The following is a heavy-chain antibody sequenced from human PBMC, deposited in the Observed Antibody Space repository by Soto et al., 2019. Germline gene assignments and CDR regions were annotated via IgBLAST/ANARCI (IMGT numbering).Heavy chain of an antibody. Sequence: QLQLQESGPGLVKPSEALSLTCTVSGGSISSSSYYWGWIRQPPGKGLEWIGGIYYSGSTYYNPSLKRRVTIPVHTSKNQFSLKLSSVTAADTAVYYCARLGYCSSTSCSPGYYGMDVWGQGTTVTVSS. CDR2: IYYSGST. CDR1: GGSISSSSYY. D-gene: IGHD2-2*01. V-gene: IGHV4-39*01. J-gene: IGHJ6*02. CDR3: ARLGYCSSTSCSPGYYGMDV.